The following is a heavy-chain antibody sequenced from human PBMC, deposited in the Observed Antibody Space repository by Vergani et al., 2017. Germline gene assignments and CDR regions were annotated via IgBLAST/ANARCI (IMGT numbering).Heavy chain of an antibody. Sequence: QVQLVQSGAEVKKPGSSVKVSCKASGGTFSSYAISWVRQAPGQGLEWMGGIIPIFGTANYAQKFQGRVTITADESTSTAYMELSSLRSEDTAVYYCARVNDVWSGYYSGVYYYYDMDVWGKGTTVTVSS. CDR3: ARVNDVWSGYYSGVYYYYDMDV. V-gene: IGHV1-69*01. J-gene: IGHJ6*03. CDR1: GGTFSSYA. D-gene: IGHD3-3*01. CDR2: IIPIFGTA.